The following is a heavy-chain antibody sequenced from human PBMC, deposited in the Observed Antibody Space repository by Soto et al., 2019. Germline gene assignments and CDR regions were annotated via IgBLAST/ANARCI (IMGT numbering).Heavy chain of an antibody. CDR1: GGTLSDYY. V-gene: IGHV4-34*01. J-gene: IGHJ6*02. CDR2: INHSRST. CDR3: ARLPRGYNYGMDV. Sequence: PSXTLSLTCAVYGGTLSDYYWNWIRQPPGKGLEWIGEINHSRSTNYNPSLKSRVTISVDRSKNQFSLKLSSVTAADTAVYYCARLPRGYNYGMDVWGQGTTVTVSS.